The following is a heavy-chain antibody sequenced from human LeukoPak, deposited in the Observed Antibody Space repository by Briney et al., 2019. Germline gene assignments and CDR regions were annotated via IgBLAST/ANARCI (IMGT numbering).Heavy chain of an antibody. Sequence: PGRSLRLSCAASGFTFSSYAMHWVRQAPGKGLEWVAVISYDGSNKYYADSVKGRFTISRDNSKNTLYLQMNSLRAEDTAVYYCAREGSGWYLYWGQGTLVTVSS. D-gene: IGHD6-19*01. CDR2: ISYDGSNK. V-gene: IGHV3-30-3*01. CDR3: AREGSGWYLY. J-gene: IGHJ4*02. CDR1: GFTFSSYA.